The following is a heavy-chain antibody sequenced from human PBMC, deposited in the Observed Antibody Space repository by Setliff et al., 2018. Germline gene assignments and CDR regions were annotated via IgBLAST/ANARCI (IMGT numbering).Heavy chain of an antibody. J-gene: IGHJ6*03. CDR1: GITFSTYS. Sequence: GESLKISCAASGITFSTYSINWVRQAPGKGLEWVSYISSRSDIIYYADSVKGRFTISRDNAKNSLYRQVNSLRAEDTSVYYCATNPRKGRSGGYYYDDPYYYYIDVWGKGTTVTVSS. D-gene: IGHD3-22*01. V-gene: IGHV3-48*01. CDR2: ISSRSDII. CDR3: ATNPRKGRSGGYYYDDPYYYYIDV.